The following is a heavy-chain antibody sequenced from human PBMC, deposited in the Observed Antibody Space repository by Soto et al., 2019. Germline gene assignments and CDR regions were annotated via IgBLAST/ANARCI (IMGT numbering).Heavy chain of an antibody. CDR3: ARDSPPPRE. J-gene: IGHJ4*02. CDR2: ISAYNGNT. V-gene: IGHV1-18*01. CDR1: GYTFTSYH. Sequence: QVQLVQSGAEVKKPGASVKVSCKASGYTFTSYHITWVRQAPGQGLEWMGWISAYNGNTNYAQKLQGRVTMTTGTSPSKAYVELRGLRSDDTAVYYCARDSPPPREWGQGTLVTVSS.